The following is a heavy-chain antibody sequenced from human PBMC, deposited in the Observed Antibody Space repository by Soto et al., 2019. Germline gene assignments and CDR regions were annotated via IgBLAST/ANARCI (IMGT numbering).Heavy chain of an antibody. J-gene: IGHJ6*02. CDR2: LDWDDDK. Sequence: GSGPTLVNPTQSLTLTCTFSGFSLNTSGVCVTWIRQPPGKALEWLALLDWDDDKYYSTSLETRLTISKDTAKNQVVLSMTNMDPAASATYYCARIRYYFGSGSMMSHYRMDVWGQGTTVTVSS. CDR3: ARIRYYFGSGSMMSHYRMDV. D-gene: IGHD3-10*01. V-gene: IGHV2-70*01. CDR1: GFSLNTSGVC.